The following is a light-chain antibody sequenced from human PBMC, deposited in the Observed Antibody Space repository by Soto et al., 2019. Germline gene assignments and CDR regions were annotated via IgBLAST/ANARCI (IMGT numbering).Light chain of an antibody. J-gene: IGKJ2*01. Sequence: EIVMTQSPATLSVSPGERATLSCRASQSVSSNLAWYQQKPGQAPRLLIYGAPTRASGIPARFSGSGSGTEFTLTISNLQFEDFAVYYCQQYNNWRLYTFGQGTKLEIK. CDR3: QQYNNWRLYT. CDR2: GAP. CDR1: QSVSSN. V-gene: IGKV3-15*01.